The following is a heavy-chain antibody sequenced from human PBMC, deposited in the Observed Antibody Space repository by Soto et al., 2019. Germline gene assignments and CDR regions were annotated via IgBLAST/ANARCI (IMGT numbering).Heavy chain of an antibody. CDR3: ARETGENWTYEAH. Sequence: SETLSLTCMVSGAYISDFSWIWIRQPAGKGLEWIGRITINGNTQKNPSFKSRVTMSIDTSRNHFSLDLQSATAADTALYYCARETGENWTYEAHWGPGTLVTVSS. D-gene: IGHD1-7*01. CDR2: ITINGNT. CDR1: GAYISDFS. V-gene: IGHV4-4*07. J-gene: IGHJ1*01.